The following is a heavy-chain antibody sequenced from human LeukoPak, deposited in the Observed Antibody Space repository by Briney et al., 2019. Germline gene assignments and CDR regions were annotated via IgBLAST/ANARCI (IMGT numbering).Heavy chain of an antibody. D-gene: IGHD2-2*02. CDR2: INPNSGGT. V-gene: IGHV1-2*02. Sequence: ASVKVSCKTSKNMFTGYFMHWVRQAPGQGLEWIGWINPNSGGTLFARRFQGRVTITRDTSIGATYMELSRLTSDDTALYYCAAQCNDDFCYKRDYMDVWGKGTMVIVSS. CDR3: AAQCNDDFCYKRDYMDV. CDR1: KNMFTGYF. J-gene: IGHJ6*03.